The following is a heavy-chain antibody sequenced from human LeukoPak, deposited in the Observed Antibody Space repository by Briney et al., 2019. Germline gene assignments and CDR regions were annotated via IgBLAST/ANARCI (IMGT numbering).Heavy chain of an antibody. CDR1: GFTFTNYG. D-gene: IGHD1-26*01. Sequence: GGSLRLSCAASGFTFTNYGMHWIRQAPGKGLEWVAYDGTNKYYADSVKGRFTISRDNSKNTLYLQMNSLRAEDTAVYYCARESFSGNYNWFDPWGQGTLVTGSS. CDR2: YDGTNK. CDR3: ARESFSGNYNWFDP. J-gene: IGHJ5*02. V-gene: IGHV3-33*01.